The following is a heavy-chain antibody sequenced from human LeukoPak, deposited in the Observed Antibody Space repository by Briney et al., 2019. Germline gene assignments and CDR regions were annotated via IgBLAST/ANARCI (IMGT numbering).Heavy chain of an antibody. Sequence: PSETLSLTCAVYGGSFSGYYWSWIRQPPGKGLEWIGEINHSGRTNYNPSLKSRVTISVDTSKNQFSLKLSSVTAADTAVYYCARLIVGAMGIDYWGQGTLVTVSS. D-gene: IGHD1-26*01. V-gene: IGHV4-34*01. CDR1: GGSFSGYY. CDR3: ARLIVGAMGIDY. CDR2: INHSGRT. J-gene: IGHJ4*02.